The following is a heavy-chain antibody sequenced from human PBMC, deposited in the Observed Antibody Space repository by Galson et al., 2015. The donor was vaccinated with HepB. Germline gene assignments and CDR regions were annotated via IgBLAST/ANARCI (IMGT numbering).Heavy chain of an antibody. V-gene: IGHV3-21*01. CDR1: GFTFSSYS. CDR2: ISSSSSYI. J-gene: IGHJ6*02. Sequence: LRLSCAASGFTFSSYSMNWVRQAPGKGLEWVSSISSSSSYIYYADSVKGRFTISRDNAKNSLYLQMNSLRAEDTAVYYCARDDFWSGYYYYYYGMDVWGQGTTVTVSS. CDR3: ARDDFWSGYYYYYYGMDV. D-gene: IGHD3-3*01.